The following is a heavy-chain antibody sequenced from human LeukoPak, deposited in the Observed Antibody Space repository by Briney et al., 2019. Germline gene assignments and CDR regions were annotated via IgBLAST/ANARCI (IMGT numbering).Heavy chain of an antibody. CDR1: GFTFSSYA. J-gene: IGHJ4*02. V-gene: IGHV3-23*01. D-gene: IGHD3-22*01. CDR3: AKVIYDSSGYYFDY. Sequence: PGRSLRLSCAASGFTFSSYAMSWVRQAPGKGLEWVSAISGSGGSTYYADSVKGRFTISRDNSKNTLYLQMNSLRAEDTAVYYCAKVIYDSSGYYFDYWGQGTLVTVSS. CDR2: ISGSGGST.